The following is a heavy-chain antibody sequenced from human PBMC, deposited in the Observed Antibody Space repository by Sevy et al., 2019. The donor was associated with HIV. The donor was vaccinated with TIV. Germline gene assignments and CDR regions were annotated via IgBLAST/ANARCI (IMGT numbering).Heavy chain of an antibody. D-gene: IGHD2-2*03. V-gene: IGHV3-11*04. CDR2: ISNSGRTT. CDR1: GFTFSDYY. J-gene: IGHJ3*02. Sequence: GGSLRLSCAASGFTFSDYYMTGVRQAPGKGLEWIAYISNSGRTTHNADSVDGRFTISRDNAKNSLYLQMNSLRVEDTAVYYCVRDRSASWIDAFDIWGRGARVTVSS. CDR3: VRDRSASWIDAFDI.